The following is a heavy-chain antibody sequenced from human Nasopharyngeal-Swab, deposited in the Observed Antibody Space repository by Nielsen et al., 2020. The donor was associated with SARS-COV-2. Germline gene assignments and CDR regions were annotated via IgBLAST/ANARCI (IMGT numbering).Heavy chain of an antibody. CDR3: ARDSGYDYVWGSYRYHDY. D-gene: IGHD3-16*02. Sequence: VRQAPGKGLEWVSSISSSSSYIYYADSVKGRFTISRDNAKNSLYLQMNSLRAEDTAVYYCARDSGYDYVWGSYRYHDYWGQGTLVTFSS. J-gene: IGHJ4*02. CDR2: ISSSSSYI. V-gene: IGHV3-21*01.